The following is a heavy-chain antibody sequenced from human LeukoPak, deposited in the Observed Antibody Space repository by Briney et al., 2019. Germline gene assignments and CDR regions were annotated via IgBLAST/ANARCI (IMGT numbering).Heavy chain of an antibody. CDR3: ATDGLYDYVWGSYRPRLDY. CDR2: FDPEDGET. CDR1: GYTLTELS. V-gene: IGHV1-24*01. Sequence: GASVKVSCKVSGYTLTELSMHWVRQAPGKGLEWMGGFDPEDGETIYAQKFQGRVTMTEDTSTDTAYMELSSLRSEDTAVYYCATDGLYDYVWGSYRPRLDYWGQGTLVTVSS. J-gene: IGHJ4*02. D-gene: IGHD3-16*02.